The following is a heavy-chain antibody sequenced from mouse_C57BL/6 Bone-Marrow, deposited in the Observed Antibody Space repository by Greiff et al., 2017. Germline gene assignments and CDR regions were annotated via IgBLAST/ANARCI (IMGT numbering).Heavy chain of an antibody. CDR1: GYTFTSYW. Sequence: QVQLQQPGAELVKPGASVKLSCKASGYTFTSYWMHWVKQRPGQGLEWIGMIHPNSGSTNYNEKFKSKATLTVDTSSSTAYMQLSSLTSEDSAVYYCARFSAFRLGDYWGQGTTLTVSS. J-gene: IGHJ2*01. CDR2: IHPNSGST. V-gene: IGHV1-64*01. CDR3: ARFSAFRLGDY. D-gene: IGHD2-13*01.